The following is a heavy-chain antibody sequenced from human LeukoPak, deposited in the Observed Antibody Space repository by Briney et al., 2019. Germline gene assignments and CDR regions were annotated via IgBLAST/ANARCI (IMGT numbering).Heavy chain of an antibody. CDR2: INPNSGGT. Sequence: ASVKVSCKASGYTFTGYYMHWVRQAPGQGLEWMGWINPNSGGTNYAQKFQGRVTMTRDTSISTAYMELSRLRSDDTAVYYCARTLMDYDILTGYYPRGWFDPWGQGTLVTVSS. V-gene: IGHV1-2*02. CDR3: ARTLMDYDILTGYYPRGWFDP. D-gene: IGHD3-9*01. CDR1: GYTFTGYY. J-gene: IGHJ5*02.